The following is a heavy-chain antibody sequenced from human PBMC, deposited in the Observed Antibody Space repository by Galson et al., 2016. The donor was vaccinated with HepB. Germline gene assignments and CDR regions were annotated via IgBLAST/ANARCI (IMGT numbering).Heavy chain of an antibody. CDR3: VSGRARYTGKDNYFDS. CDR2: YYYSGST. Sequence: ETLSLTCSVSGVSIGTTDYYWGWIRQSPGKGLEWIGSYYYSGSTYYNPSLKSRVTIFVDTSKNQLPLKLRSVTASDTAAYYCVSGRARYTGKDNYFDSWGQGTVVTVSS. D-gene: IGHD2-2*02. V-gene: IGHV4-39*01. J-gene: IGHJ5*01. CDR1: GVSIGTTDYY.